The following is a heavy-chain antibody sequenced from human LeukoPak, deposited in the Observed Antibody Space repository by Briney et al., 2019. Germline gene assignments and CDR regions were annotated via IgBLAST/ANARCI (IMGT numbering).Heavy chain of an antibody. CDR2: ISYDGSNK. CDR1: GFTFSSYA. CDR3: AKGGKATVTTSLDY. V-gene: IGHV3-30-3*01. J-gene: IGHJ4*02. Sequence: GGSLRLSCAASGFTFSSYAMHWVRQAPGKGLEWVAVISYDGSNKYYADSVKGRFTISRDNSKNTLYLQMNSLRAEDTAVYYCAKGGKATVTTSLDYWGQGTLVTVSS. D-gene: IGHD4-17*01.